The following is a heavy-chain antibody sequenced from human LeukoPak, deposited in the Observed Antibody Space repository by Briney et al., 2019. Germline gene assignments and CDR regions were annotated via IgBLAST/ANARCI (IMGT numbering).Heavy chain of an antibody. V-gene: IGHV3-23*01. J-gene: IGHJ4*02. CDR3: ASASRDRILTGYYFDY. CDR2: ISGSGGST. D-gene: IGHD3-9*01. Sequence: PGGSLRLSCAASGFTFSSYPMSWVRQAPGKGLEWVSAISGSGGSTYYADSVKGRFTISRDNSKNTLYLQMNSLRAEDTAVYYCASASRDRILTGYYFDYWGQGTLVTVSS. CDR1: GFTFSSYP.